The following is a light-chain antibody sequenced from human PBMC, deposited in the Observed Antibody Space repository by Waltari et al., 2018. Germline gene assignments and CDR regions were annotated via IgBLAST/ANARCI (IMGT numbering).Light chain of an antibody. V-gene: IGKV3-15*01. Sequence: EIVMTQSPATLSVSPGERATLSCRASQSVSSNLAWYQQKPGQAPRLLIYTASTRATGIPSRFSGSGSGTEFTLTISSLQSEDFTVDYCQQYNNWPPWTFGQGTKVE. CDR1: QSVSSN. CDR2: TAS. J-gene: IGKJ1*01. CDR3: QQYNNWPPWT.